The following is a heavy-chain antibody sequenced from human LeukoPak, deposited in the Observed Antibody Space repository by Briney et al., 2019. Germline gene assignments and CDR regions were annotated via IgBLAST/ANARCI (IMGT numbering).Heavy chain of an antibody. CDR3: AKDGGGYCSSTSCYEFDY. D-gene: IGHD2-2*01. V-gene: IGHV3-30*02. CDR1: GFTFSSYG. J-gene: IGHJ4*02. Sequence: GGSLRLSCAASGFTFSSYGMHWVRQAPGKGLEWVAFIRYDGSNKYYADSVKGRFTISRDNSKNTLYLQMNSLRAEDTAVYYCAKDGGGYCSSTSCYEFDYWGQGTLVTVSS. CDR2: IRYDGSNK.